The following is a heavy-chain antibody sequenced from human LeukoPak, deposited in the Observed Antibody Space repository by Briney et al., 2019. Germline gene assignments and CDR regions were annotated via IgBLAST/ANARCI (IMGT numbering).Heavy chain of an antibody. V-gene: IGHV3-7*01. CDR1: GFTFDDYW. Sequence: GGSLRLSCGASGFTFDDYWMSWVRQAPGQGLEWVANINQDGSEKYYLDSAKGRFTISRDNSKNTLYLQMNSLRAEDTAVYYCARDGEDIVVVPAAMSLYYFDYWGQGTLVTVSS. J-gene: IGHJ4*02. CDR3: ARDGEDIVVVPAAMSLYYFDY. D-gene: IGHD2-2*01. CDR2: INQDGSEK.